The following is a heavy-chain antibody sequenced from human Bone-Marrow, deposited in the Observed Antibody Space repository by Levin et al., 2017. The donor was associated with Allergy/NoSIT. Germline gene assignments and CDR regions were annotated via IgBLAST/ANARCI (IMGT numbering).Heavy chain of an antibody. CDR2: ISYDGSNK. Sequence: PGGSLRLSCAASGLIFSSYGMHWVRQAPGKGLEWVAVISYDGSNKYYADSVKGRFTISRDNSKNTLYLQMNSLRAEDTAVYYCAKAVLGLAVITPGDYWGQGTLVTVSS. V-gene: IGHV3-30*18. CDR1: GLIFSSYG. D-gene: IGHD4-23*01. J-gene: IGHJ4*02. CDR3: AKAVLGLAVITPGDY.